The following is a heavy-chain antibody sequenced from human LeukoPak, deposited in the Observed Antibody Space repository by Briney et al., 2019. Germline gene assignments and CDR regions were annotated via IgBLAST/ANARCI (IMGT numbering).Heavy chain of an antibody. D-gene: IGHD3-22*01. J-gene: IGHJ4*02. CDR3: ARQVVGNYYDSSGGYFDY. V-gene: IGHV4-39*01. CDR2: IYYSGST. Sequence: PSETLSLTCTVSGGSISSSSYYWGWIRQPPGKGLEWIGSIYYSGSTYYNPSLKSRVTISVDTSKNQFSLKLSSVTAADTAVYYCARQVVGNYYDSSGGYFDYWGQGTLVTVSS. CDR1: GGSISSSSYY.